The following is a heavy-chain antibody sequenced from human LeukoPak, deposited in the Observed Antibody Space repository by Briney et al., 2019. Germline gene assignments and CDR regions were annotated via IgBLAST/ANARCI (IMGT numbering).Heavy chain of an antibody. V-gene: IGHV4-59*12. D-gene: IGHD6-19*01. J-gene: IGHJ5*02. CDR2: IYYSGST. CDR3: ARYQFRGSGWYRDVFDP. Sequence: NTSETLSLTCTVSGGSIKSYYWSWIRQPPGKGLEWIGYIYYSGSTNYNPSLKSRVTISVDTSKNQFSLKLSSVTAADTAVYYCARYQFRGSGWYRDVFDPWGQGTLVTVSS. CDR1: GGSIKSYY.